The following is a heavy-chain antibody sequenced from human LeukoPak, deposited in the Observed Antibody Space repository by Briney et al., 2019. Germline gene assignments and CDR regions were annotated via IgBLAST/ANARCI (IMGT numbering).Heavy chain of an antibody. D-gene: IGHD2-15*01. Sequence: PGGSLRLSCAASGFTFSSYSMSWVRQAPGQGLEWVSSVSGTGYSTYYADPVKGRFTISRDNSENTVYLQMSGLRAEDTAVYYCVKCATDRATGLLEFEYWGQGTLVTVSS. J-gene: IGHJ4*02. CDR2: VSGTGYST. V-gene: IGHV3-23*01. CDR3: VKCATDRATGLLEFEY. CDR1: GFTFSSYS.